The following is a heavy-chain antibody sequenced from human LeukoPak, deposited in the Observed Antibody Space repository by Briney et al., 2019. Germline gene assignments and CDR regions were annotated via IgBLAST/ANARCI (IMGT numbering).Heavy chain of an antibody. D-gene: IGHD2-2*01. CDR2: ISSSSSYI. Sequence: PGGSLRLSCAVSGFSFSSYIMNWVRQAPGKGLEWVSSISSSSSYIYYADSVKGRFTISRDNAKNSLYLQMDSLRAEDTAVYCCARGYCSSTRCFDPWGQGTLVTVSS. CDR3: ARGYCSSTRCFDP. J-gene: IGHJ5*02. CDR1: GFSFSSYI. V-gene: IGHV3-21*01.